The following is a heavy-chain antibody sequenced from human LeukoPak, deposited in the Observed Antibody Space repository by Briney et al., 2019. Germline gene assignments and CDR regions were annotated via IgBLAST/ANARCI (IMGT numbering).Heavy chain of an antibody. CDR3: AREGGHYCSGGSCYPAPVN. CDR1: GGSISSHY. CDR2: IYYSGST. J-gene: IGHJ4*02. Sequence: SETLSLTCTVSGGSISSHYWSWVRQPPRKGLEWVEYIYYSGSTNYNPDLKSRVTISVDTSKNQFSLKLSSVTAADTAVYYCAREGGHYCSGGSCYPAPVNWGQGTLVTVSS. D-gene: IGHD2-15*01. V-gene: IGHV4-59*11.